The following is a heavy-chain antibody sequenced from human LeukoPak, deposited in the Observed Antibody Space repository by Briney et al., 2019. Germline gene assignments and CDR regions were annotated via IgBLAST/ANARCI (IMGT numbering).Heavy chain of an antibody. CDR3: AKNLYCGGGSCYPSALGMDV. CDR1: GFTFSSYA. V-gene: IGHV3-23*01. Sequence: GGSLRLSCAASGFTFSSYAMSWVRQAPGKGLEWVSSISGSGNRTYYADSVKGRFTISRDNSKNTLFLQMDSLRAEDTAVYYCAKNLYCGGGSCYPSALGMDVWGQGTTVTVSS. D-gene: IGHD2-15*01. CDR2: ISGSGNRT. J-gene: IGHJ6*02.